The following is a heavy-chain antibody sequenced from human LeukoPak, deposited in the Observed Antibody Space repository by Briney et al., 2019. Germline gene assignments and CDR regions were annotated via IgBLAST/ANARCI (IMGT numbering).Heavy chain of an antibody. V-gene: IGHV3-30*18. D-gene: IGHD5-24*01. Sequence: GRSLRLSCAASGFTFSSHGMHWVRQAPGKGLEWVAVISYDGSTQYYADSVKGRFTISRDNSNNTLSLQMNSLKAEDTAVYYCAKGRMMATIMISFDFWGRGTLVTVSS. CDR2: ISYDGSTQ. CDR1: GFTFSSHG. J-gene: IGHJ4*02. CDR3: AKGRMMATIMISFDF.